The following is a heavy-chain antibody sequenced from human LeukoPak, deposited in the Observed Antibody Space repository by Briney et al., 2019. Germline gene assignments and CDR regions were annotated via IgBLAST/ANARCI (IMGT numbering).Heavy chain of an antibody. CDR1: GYTFTSYY. CDR2: INPSGGAP. J-gene: IGHJ4*02. Sequence: ASVKVFCKASGYTFTSYYMHWVRQAPGQGLEWMGMINPSGGAPNYAQKFQDRVTMTKDTSTSTVYMEVSSLRSEDTAVYYCARKVYASNDYYYEYYLDYWGQGTLVTVSS. D-gene: IGHD3-22*01. CDR3: ARKVYASNDYYYEYYLDY. V-gene: IGHV1-46*01.